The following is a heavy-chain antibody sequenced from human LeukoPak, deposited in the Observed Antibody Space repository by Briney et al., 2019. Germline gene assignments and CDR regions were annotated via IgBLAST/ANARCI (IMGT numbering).Heavy chain of an antibody. Sequence: ASVKVSCKTSLYTFSAYYTHWVRQAPGQGLEWMGVTNPSGDSTSYAQKFQGRVTVTRDPSTDTVYMELSRLTSEDTAVYYCTRGSRGASNWFDHWGQGTLVTVSS. V-gene: IGHV1-46*01. D-gene: IGHD3-10*01. CDR3: TRGSRGASNWFDH. CDR2: TNPSGDST. CDR1: LYTFSAYY. J-gene: IGHJ5*02.